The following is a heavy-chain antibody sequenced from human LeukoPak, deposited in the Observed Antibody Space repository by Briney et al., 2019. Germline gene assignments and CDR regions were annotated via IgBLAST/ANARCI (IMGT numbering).Heavy chain of an antibody. V-gene: IGHV3-21*01. Sequence: GGSLRLSCAASGFTFSSYSMNWVRQAPGKGLEGVSSISSSRSYIYYAESVKGRFTISRDNAKNSLYLQMNSLRAEDTAVYYCAREEYTYYYDSSGYQPTYDYWGQGTLVTVSS. CDR1: GFTFSSYS. D-gene: IGHD3-22*01. CDR3: AREEYTYYYDSSGYQPTYDY. J-gene: IGHJ4*02. CDR2: ISSSRSYI.